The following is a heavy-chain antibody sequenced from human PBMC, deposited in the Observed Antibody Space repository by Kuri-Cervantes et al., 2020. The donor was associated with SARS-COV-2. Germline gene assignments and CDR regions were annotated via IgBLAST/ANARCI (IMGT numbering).Heavy chain of an antibody. J-gene: IGHJ4*02. V-gene: IGHV4-34*01. Sequence: SETLSLTCAVYGRSFSGYYWSWIRQPPGKGLEWIGEINHSGSTNYNPSLKSRLTIGVDTAKKQFSLKVTSVTAEETAVYYCARHTFPMGGFDYWGQGTLVTVSS. CDR2: INHSGST. CDR3: ARHTFPMGGFDY. D-gene: IGHD3-16*01. CDR1: GRSFSGYY.